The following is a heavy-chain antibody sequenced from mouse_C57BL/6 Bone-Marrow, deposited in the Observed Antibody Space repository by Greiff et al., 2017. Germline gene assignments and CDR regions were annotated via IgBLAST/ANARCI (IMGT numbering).Heavy chain of an antibody. CDR2: INPNNGGT. D-gene: IGHD1-1*01. J-gene: IGHJ1*03. V-gene: IGHV1-18*01. Sequence: EVKLQESGPELVKPGASVKIPCKASGYTFTDYNMDWVKQSHGKSLEWIGDINPNNGGTIYNQKFKGKATLTVDKSSSTAYMELRSLTSEDTAVYYCARGLYYYCGSSYWYFDVWGTGTTVTVAS. CDR1: GYTFTDYN. CDR3: ARGLYYYCGSSYWYFDV.